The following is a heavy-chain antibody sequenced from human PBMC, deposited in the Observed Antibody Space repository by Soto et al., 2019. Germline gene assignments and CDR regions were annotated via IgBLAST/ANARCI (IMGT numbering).Heavy chain of an antibody. Sequence: QLQLQESGPGLVKPSETLSLTCTVSGGSISSSSYYWGWIRQPPGKGLEWIGSIYYSGSTYYNPSLKSRVTISVDTSKNQLSLEPSSVTAADTAVYDCATVWFGESQHWGQGTLVTVSS. J-gene: IGHJ1*01. V-gene: IGHV4-39*01. CDR3: ATVWFGESQH. CDR2: IYYSGST. D-gene: IGHD3-10*01. CDR1: GGSISSSSYY.